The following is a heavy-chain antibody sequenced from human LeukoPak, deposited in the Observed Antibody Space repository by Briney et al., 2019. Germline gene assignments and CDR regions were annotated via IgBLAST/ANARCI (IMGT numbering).Heavy chain of an antibody. V-gene: IGHV3-13*01. Sequence: PGGSLRLSCAASGFTFSSYDMHWVRQATGKGLEWVSAIGTAGDTYYPGSVKGRFTISRENAKNSLYLQMNSLRAGDTAVYYCARGPYYYGSGSGFMDVWGKGTTVTISS. D-gene: IGHD3-10*01. CDR2: IGTAGDT. CDR1: GFTFSSYD. J-gene: IGHJ6*03. CDR3: ARGPYYYGSGSGFMDV.